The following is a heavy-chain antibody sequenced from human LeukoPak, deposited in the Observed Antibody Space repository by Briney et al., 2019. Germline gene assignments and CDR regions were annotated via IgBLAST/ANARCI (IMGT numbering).Heavy chain of an antibody. CDR3: ARDPNGAYIGAFDF. J-gene: IGHJ3*01. Sequence: GGSLRLSCAVSGFAFYNYGMIWVRQTPGEGLEWVSDITSSGAGTSYADAVKGRFTISRDNSKSTLYLQMNSLRVDDTAMYYCARDPNGAYIGAFDFRGQGTMVTVSA. D-gene: IGHD2-8*01. CDR1: GFAFYNYG. CDR2: ITSSGAGT. V-gene: IGHV3-23*01.